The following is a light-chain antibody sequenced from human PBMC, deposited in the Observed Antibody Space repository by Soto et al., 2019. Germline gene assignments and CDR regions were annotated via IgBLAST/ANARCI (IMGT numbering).Light chain of an antibody. J-gene: IGLJ1*01. V-gene: IGLV1-40*01. CDR2: DNN. Sequence: QSVLTQPPSVSGAPGQRVTISCTGSSSNIGAGYDVHWYQQLPGTAPKLLIYDNNNRPSGVPDRFSGSKSGTSASLAITGLQAEDEADYYCQSYDSSLSGDYVFGTGTQLTVL. CDR1: SSNIGAGYD. CDR3: QSYDSSLSGDYV.